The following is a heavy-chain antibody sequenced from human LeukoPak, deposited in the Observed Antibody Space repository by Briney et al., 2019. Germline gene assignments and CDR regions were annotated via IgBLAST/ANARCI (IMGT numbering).Heavy chain of an antibody. CDR3: ARMVVDIVVVVAARRQSVPFDI. J-gene: IGHJ3*02. Sequence: SSVKVSCKASGGTFSSYAISWVRQAPGQGLEWMGRIIPIFGTANYAQKFQGRVTITTDESTSTAYMELSSLRSEDTAVYYCARMVVDIVVVVAARRQSVPFDIWGQGTMVTVSS. CDR1: GGTFSSYA. D-gene: IGHD2-15*01. V-gene: IGHV1-69*05. CDR2: IIPIFGTA.